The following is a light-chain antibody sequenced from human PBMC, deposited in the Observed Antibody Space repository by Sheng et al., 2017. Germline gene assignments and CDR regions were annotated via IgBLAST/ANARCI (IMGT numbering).Light chain of an antibody. V-gene: IGKV1-8*01. CDR1: QGISSY. J-gene: IGKJ1*01. CDR3: QQYYSYPRT. CDR2: AAS. Sequence: IQMTQSPSTLSASVGDRVTITCRASQGISSYLAWYQQKPGKAPKLLIYAASTLQSGVPSRFSGSGSGTDFTLTISCLQSEDFATYYCQQYYSYPRTFGQGTKVEIK.